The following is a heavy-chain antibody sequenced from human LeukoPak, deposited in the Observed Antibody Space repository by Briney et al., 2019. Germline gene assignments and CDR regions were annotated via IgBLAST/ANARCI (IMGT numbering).Heavy chain of an antibody. J-gene: IGHJ4*02. D-gene: IGHD4-23*01. Sequence: GGSPRLSCAASGFTFSSNTMLWVRQAPGKGLQWVATITHDGNNKYYGDSVKGRFTISRDNSKNTLYLEMNGLRVEDTAIYYCATTGNSDWGQGTLVTVSS. CDR1: GFTFSSNT. CDR3: ATTGNSD. CDR2: ITHDGNNK. V-gene: IGHV3-30*03.